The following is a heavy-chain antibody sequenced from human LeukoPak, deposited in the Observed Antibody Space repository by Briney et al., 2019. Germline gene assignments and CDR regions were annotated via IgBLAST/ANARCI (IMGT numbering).Heavy chain of an antibody. Sequence: PGGSLRLSCAASGFTFSSNYMSWVGQAPGKGVEGGSVIYSGGSTYYADSVKGRFTISRHNSKNTLYLQMNSLRAEDTAVYYCASTHYDSSGYYAWGQGTLVTVSS. J-gene: IGHJ5*02. CDR1: GFTFSSNY. CDR3: ASTHYDSSGYYA. CDR2: IYSGGST. D-gene: IGHD3-22*01. V-gene: IGHV3-53*04.